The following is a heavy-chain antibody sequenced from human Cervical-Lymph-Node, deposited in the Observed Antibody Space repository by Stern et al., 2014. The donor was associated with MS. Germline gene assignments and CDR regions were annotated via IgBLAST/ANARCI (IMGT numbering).Heavy chain of an antibody. J-gene: IGHJ6*02. CDR1: GDTLSTLA. CDR2: IIPIFGTA. D-gene: IGHD1-1*01. CDR3: ARDNNDNGMDV. Sequence: VHLVESGAEVKKPGSSVKVTCKASGDTLSTLAISCGRQAPGPGLEWMGGIIPIFGTANSEDKFQGRVTMTADESTSTAYMELSSLRSEDTALYYGARDNNDNGMDVWGQGTTVTVSS. V-gene: IGHV1-69*01.